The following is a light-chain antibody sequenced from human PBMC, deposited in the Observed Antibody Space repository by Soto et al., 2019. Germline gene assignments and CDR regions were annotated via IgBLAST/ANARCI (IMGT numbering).Light chain of an antibody. J-gene: IGKJ4*01. CDR1: QSAISY. Sequence: DIQMTQSPSSLSASVGDRVTITCRASQSAISYVNWYQQKPGKAPKLLIDVTAILQSGVPSRFSGSGSGTDFTLTISSLQPEDFATYYCQQSYTTPTFGGGTKVEIK. CDR2: VTA. V-gene: IGKV1-39*01. CDR3: QQSYTTPT.